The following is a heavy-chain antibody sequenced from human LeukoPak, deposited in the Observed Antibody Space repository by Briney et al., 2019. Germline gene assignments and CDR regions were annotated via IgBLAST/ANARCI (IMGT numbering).Heavy chain of an antibody. CDR3: ARDSSEFRSLLFH. CDR1: GGTFSRHT. J-gene: IGHJ1*01. V-gene: IGHV1-69*13. D-gene: IGHD1-14*01. Sequence: SVKVSCKASGGTFSRHTISWVRQSPGQGLEWMGGITPMFGTSNYAQKFRGRVTITADESTSTTYVELSSLRSEDTAVYYCARDSSEFRSLLFHWGQGTLVTVSS. CDR2: ITPMFGTS.